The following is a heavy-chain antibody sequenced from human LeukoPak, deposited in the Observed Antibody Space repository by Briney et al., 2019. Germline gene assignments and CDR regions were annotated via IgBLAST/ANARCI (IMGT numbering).Heavy chain of an antibody. J-gene: IGHJ5*02. V-gene: IGHV4-34*01. CDR2: INHSGSA. CDR3: ARLTYSNNWYFRRGLDNWFNP. CDR1: GGSFSRYY. D-gene: IGHD6-13*01. Sequence: PSETLSLTCAVYGGSFSRYYWTWIRQPPGKGLEWIGEINHSGSANYNPSLKSRVTILVDASKSQFSLRLSSVTAADTAVYYCARLTYSNNWYFRRGLDNWFNPWGQGTLVTVSS.